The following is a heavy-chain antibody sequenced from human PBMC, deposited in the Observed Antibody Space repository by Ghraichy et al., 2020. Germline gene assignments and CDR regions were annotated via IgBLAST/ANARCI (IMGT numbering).Heavy chain of an antibody. J-gene: IGHJ3*02. CDR3: VSDDVSAFDI. Sequence: GGSLRLSCAASGLTVSSNFMSWVRQAPGKGLEWVSLIYSTSTTYYADSVKGRFTISRDNSKNTVYLQMNSLSAEDTAVYYCVSDDVSAFDIWGQGTMVTVSS. D-gene: IGHD5/OR15-5a*01. CDR2: IYSTSTT. V-gene: IGHV3-53*01. CDR1: GLTVSSNF.